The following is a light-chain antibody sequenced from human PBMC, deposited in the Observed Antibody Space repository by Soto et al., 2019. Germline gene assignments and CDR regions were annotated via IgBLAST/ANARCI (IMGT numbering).Light chain of an antibody. V-gene: IGLV4-69*01. CDR2: VNSDGTH. Sequence: QPVLTQSPSASASLGASVKLTCTLSSGHSNYAIAWHQQQPEKGPRYLMKVNSDGTHQKGDGIPDRFSGSSSGAERYFTISSLQSEDEADYYCQTWVTGIQVFGGGTKVTVL. CDR1: SGHSNYA. CDR3: QTWVTGIQV. J-gene: IGLJ2*01.